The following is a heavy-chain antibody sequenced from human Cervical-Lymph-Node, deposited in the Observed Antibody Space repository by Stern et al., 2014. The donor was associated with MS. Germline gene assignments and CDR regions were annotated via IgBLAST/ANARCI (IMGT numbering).Heavy chain of an antibody. V-gene: IGHV3-48*01. J-gene: IGHJ6*02. Sequence: EVQLVESGGGLVQPGGSLRLSCTASGVPFSSYSLNWVRQAPGKGLAWVSYISSSSSPIYYADSVKGRFTISRDNAKNSLYLQMNSLRAEDTAVYYCARVRGDHYYYYYGMDVWGQGTTVTVSS. CDR3: ARVRGDHYYYYYGMDV. CDR1: GVPFSSYS. CDR2: ISSSSSPI.